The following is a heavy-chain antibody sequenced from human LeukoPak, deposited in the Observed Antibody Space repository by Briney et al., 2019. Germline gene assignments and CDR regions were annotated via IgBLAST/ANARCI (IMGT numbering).Heavy chain of an antibody. J-gene: IGHJ4*02. D-gene: IGHD6-13*01. CDR3: ASSSSSWLDGIDY. CDR2: IYYSGST. CDR1: GGSISSHY. Sequence: KPSETLSLTCTVSGGSISSHYWSWIRQPPGKGLEWIGYIYYSGSTNYNPSLKSRVTISVDTSKNQFSLKLSSVTAADTAVYYCASSSSSWLDGIDYWGQGTLVTVSS. V-gene: IGHV4-59*11.